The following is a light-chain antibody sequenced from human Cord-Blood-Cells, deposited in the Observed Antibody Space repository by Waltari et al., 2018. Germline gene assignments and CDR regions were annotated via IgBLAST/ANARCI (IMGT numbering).Light chain of an antibody. V-gene: IGKV1-5*01. J-gene: IGKJ5*01. CDR1: QSISSW. CDR2: DAS. Sequence: DIQMTQSPSTLSASVGDRVTITCRASQSISSWLAWYQQKPGKAPKLLIYDASSLESGVPSRFSGSGSGTEFTLTISSLQPDDFATYYCQQYNSYSITFGQGTPLEI. CDR3: QQYNSYSIT.